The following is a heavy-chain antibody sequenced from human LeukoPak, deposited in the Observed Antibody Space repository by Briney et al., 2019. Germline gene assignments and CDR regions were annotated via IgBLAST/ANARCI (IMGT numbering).Heavy chain of an antibody. CDR2: INYSGRI. D-gene: IGHD3-22*01. J-gene: IGHJ3*02. CDR3: ARLVDYDNSGDPDIFDI. Sequence: SETLSLTCIVSSGFISSYYWSWIRQTPGKGLGWIAFINYSGRIKYNPSLQSRVSISLDTSKNHFSLQLRSVMAADTAVYYCARLVDYDNSGDPDIFDIWGQGTIVSIS. V-gene: IGHV4-59*01. CDR1: SGFISSYY.